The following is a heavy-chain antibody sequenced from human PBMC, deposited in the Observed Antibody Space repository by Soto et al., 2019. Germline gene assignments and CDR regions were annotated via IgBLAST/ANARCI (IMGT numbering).Heavy chain of an antibody. D-gene: IGHD3-16*01. J-gene: IGHJ4*02. CDR2: IIPIFGTA. V-gene: IGHV1-69*01. CDR3: KRARGAGGREDRGVSGGAGGRGWGEGGGVGLDY. Sequence: QVQLVQSGTEVKKPGSSVKVSCKASGGTFNNYGISWVRQAPGQGPEWMGGIIPIFGTANYAQKFQGRVTRNAGAAKRAQRDEGQATGAAEAPTRTAKRARGAGGREDRGVSGGAGGRGWGEGGGVGLDYWGQGTLVTVSS. CDR1: GGTFNNYG.